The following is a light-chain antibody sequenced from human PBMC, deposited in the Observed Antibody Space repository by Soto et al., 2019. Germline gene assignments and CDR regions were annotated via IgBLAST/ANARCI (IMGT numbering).Light chain of an antibody. Sequence: QSVLTQPPSASGTPGQRVTISCSGSSSNIGSNYVYWYQQFPGTAPKLLIYRSNQRASGVPDRFSGSKSGTSASLAISGLRSEDEADYYCAAWDDSLSVHYVFGTGTKVT. CDR3: AAWDDSLSVHYV. V-gene: IGLV1-47*01. J-gene: IGLJ1*01. CDR2: RSN. CDR1: SSNIGSNY.